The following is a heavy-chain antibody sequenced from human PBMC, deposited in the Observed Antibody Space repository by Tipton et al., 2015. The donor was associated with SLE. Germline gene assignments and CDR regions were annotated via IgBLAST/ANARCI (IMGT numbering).Heavy chain of an antibody. CDR3: AEGRQKNYADHAY. J-gene: IGHJ4*02. V-gene: IGHV4-34*01. CDR1: GGSFSGYY. Sequence: TLSLTCVVYGGSFSGYYWSWIRQPPGKGLEWVGELNHGGSINYNPSLESRVTISIDTSKNQFSLKLSSVTAADTAVYYCAEGRQKNYADHAYWGQGTLVTVSS. D-gene: IGHD4-17*01. CDR2: LNHGGSI.